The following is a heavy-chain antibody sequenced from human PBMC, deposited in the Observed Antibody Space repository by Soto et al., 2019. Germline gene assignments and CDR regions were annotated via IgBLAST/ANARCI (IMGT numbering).Heavy chain of an antibody. D-gene: IGHD3-22*01. CDR3: ARDSSSGSSGYYYKDPFDY. J-gene: IGHJ4*02. V-gene: IGHV3-21*01. CDR2: ISSSSSYI. CDR1: GFTFSSYS. Sequence: GGSLRLSCAASGFTFSSYSMNWVRQAPGKGLEWVSSISSSSSYIYYADSVKGRFTISRDNAKNSLYLQMNSLRAEDTAVYYCARDSSSGSSGYYYKDPFDYWGQGTLVTVSS.